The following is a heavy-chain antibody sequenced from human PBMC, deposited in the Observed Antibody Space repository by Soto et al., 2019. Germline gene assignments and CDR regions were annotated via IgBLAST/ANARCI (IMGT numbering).Heavy chain of an antibody. D-gene: IGHD6-13*01. J-gene: IGHJ4*02. CDR2: IIPIFGTA. V-gene: IGHV1-69*13. CDR1: GGTFSSYA. CDR3: ASDRRIAAAYFDY. Sequence: GASVKVSCKASGGTFSSYAISWVRQAPGQGLEWMGCIIPIFGTANYAQKFQGRVTITADESTSTAYMELSSLRSEDTAVYYCASDRRIAAAYFDYWGQGTLVTVSS.